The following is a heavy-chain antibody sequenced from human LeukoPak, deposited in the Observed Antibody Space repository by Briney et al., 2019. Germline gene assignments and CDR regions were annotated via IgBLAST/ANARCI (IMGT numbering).Heavy chain of an antibody. J-gene: IGHJ4*02. CDR2: ISGTGDRT. Sequence: GGSLRLSCAASGFTFSSYAMSWVRQAPGKGLEWVSAISGTGDRTYYADSVKGRFTISRDNSKNTLYVQMNSLRAEDTAVYYCAKDQVWIVVGSFDYWGQGTLVTVSS. V-gene: IGHV3-23*01. CDR3: AKDQVWIVVGSFDY. CDR1: GFTFSSYA. D-gene: IGHD3-22*01.